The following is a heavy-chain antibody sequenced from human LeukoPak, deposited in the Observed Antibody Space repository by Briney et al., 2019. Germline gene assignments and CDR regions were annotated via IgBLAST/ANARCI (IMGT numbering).Heavy chain of an antibody. CDR3: EKVLAASEV. CDR1: VYTFTVYY. D-gene: IGHD1-26*01. CDR2: INPNRCGT. V-gene: IGHV1-2*02. Sequence: GASVKVSFKASVYTFTVYYMHWVRRAPGQALEWMVWINPNRCGTNYAQKFQGRVSMNRDTPISRSYRDLSRLRSDDTRVYYREKVLAASEVWGKGTLVTVS. J-gene: IGHJ4*02.